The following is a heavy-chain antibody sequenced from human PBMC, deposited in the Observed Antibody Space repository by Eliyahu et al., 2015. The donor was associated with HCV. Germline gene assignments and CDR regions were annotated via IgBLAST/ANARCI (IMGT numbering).Heavy chain of an antibody. Sequence: QVQLVQSGAEVKKPGASVKVSCKASGYTFTSYAMHWVRQAPGQRLEWMGWINAGNGNTKYSQKFQGRVTITRDTSASTAYMELSSLRSEDTAVYYCARRGYDFWSGDDAFDIWGQGTMVTVSS. CDR1: GYTFTSYA. CDR2: INAGNGNT. CDR3: ARRGYDFWSGDDAFDI. J-gene: IGHJ3*02. D-gene: IGHD3-3*01. V-gene: IGHV1-3*01.